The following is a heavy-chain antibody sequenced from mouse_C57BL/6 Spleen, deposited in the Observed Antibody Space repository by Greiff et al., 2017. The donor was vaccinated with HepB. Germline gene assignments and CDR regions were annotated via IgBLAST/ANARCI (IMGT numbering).Heavy chain of an antibody. J-gene: IGHJ3*01. V-gene: IGHV10-3*01. D-gene: IGHD2-5*01. CDR3: VRDSYYSNYVGFAY. Sequence: EVQRVESGGGLVQPKGSLKLSCAASGFTFNTYAMHWVRQAPGKGLEWVARIRSKSSNYATYYADSVKDRFTISRDDSQSMLYLQMNNLKTEDTAMYYCVRDSYYSNYVGFAYWGQGTLVTVSA. CDR1: GFTFNTYA. CDR2: IRSKSSNYAT.